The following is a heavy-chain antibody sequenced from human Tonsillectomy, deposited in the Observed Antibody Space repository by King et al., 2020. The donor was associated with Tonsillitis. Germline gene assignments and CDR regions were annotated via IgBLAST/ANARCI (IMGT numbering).Heavy chain of an antibody. V-gene: IGHV3-23*03. CDR1: GFTFSSYA. Sequence: VQLVESGGGLIQPGGSLRLSCAASGFTFSSYAMSWVRQAPGKGLEWVSGIYSGGSTTYYADSVKGRFTIYRDDSKNTVYLQMNSLRAQDTAVYYCAKNPNGSRINWFDPWGQGILVTVSS. D-gene: IGHD6-13*01. CDR2: IYSGGSTT. J-gene: IGHJ5*02. CDR3: AKNPNGSRINWFDP.